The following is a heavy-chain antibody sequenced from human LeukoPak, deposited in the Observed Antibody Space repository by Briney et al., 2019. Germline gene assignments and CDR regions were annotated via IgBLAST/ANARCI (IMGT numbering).Heavy chain of an antibody. CDR1: GGSISSSDYY. CDR2: IYYSGNT. Sequence: SETLSLTCTVSGGSISSSDYYWGWIRQPPGKGLEWIGSIYYSGNTYYNPSLKSRITISVDTSQNQFSLKLSSVSAADTAVYYCARLGSGYHLDYWGQGTLVTVSS. D-gene: IGHD3-22*01. V-gene: IGHV4-39*01. J-gene: IGHJ4*02. CDR3: ARLGSGYHLDY.